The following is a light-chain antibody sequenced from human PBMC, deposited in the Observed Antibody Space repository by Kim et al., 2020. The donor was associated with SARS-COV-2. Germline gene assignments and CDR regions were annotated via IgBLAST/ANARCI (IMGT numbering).Light chain of an antibody. CDR2: DTS. J-gene: IGKJ2*01. Sequence: DIQMTQSPSSLSASIGDRVTISCRASQGVANYLAWYQQRPGKLPKLLIYDTSTLHSVVPSRFSGSGSGTDFTLTISSLQPEDVATYYCQNLGTFGQGTKLEI. V-gene: IGKV1-27*01. CDR1: QGVANY. CDR3: QNLGT.